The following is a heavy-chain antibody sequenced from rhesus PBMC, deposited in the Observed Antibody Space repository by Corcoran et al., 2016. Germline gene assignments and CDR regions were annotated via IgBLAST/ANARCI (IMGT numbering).Heavy chain of an antibody. Sequence: QVQLQESGPGVVKPSETMSLPCAVSGGPISGYYLRSWLRQPPGKGLEGIGYIGGSSGSTNYNPSLKNRVTISRDTSKNQFSLKLSSVTAADTAVFYCARAVGEPGFDVWGPGVLVTVSS. V-gene: IGHV4-165*01. D-gene: IGHD1-44*01. CDR2: IGGSSGST. J-gene: IGHJ5-1*01. CDR3: ARAVGEPGFDV. CDR1: GGPISGYY.